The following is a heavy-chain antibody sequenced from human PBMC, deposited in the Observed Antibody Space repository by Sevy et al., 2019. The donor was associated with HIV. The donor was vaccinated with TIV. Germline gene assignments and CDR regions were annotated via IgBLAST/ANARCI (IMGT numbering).Heavy chain of an antibody. Sequence: GGSLRLSCAASGFTFSSYAMHWVRQAPGKGLEWVAVIAYDGSNKYYADSVKGRFTISRDNSKNTLYLQMNSLRAEDTAVDYCARGGWNQLVRFPYYWGQGTLVTVSS. V-gene: IGHV3-30-3*01. CDR3: ARGGWNQLVRFPYY. CDR2: IAYDGSNK. CDR1: GFTFSSYA. J-gene: IGHJ4*02. D-gene: IGHD6-13*01.